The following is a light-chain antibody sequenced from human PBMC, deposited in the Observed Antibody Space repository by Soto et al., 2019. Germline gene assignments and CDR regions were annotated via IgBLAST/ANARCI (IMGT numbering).Light chain of an antibody. J-gene: IGLJ2*01. CDR3: CSYTTPSTFL. CDR1: NSDVGAYNY. CDR2: EVF. V-gene: IGLV2-14*03. Sequence: QSALTQPASVSGSPGQSITISCTGTNSDVGAYNYVSWYQQHPGKVPKLMIYEVFRRPSGISDRFSGSKSGNTASLTISGLQAEDEADYYCCSYTTPSTFLFGGGTKLTVL.